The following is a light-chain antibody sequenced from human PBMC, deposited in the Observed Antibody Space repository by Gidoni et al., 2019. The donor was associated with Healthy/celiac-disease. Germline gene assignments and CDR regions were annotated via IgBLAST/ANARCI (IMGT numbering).Light chain of an antibody. CDR3: SSFAV. V-gene: IGLV2-14*03. J-gene: IGLJ2*01. CDR1: RSDVGGYNY. CDR2: HVS. Sequence: QSALSHPSSVSGSPGQSTTIPCPGTRSDVGGYNYVSWYQPHPGKPPKLMIYHVSTPPSGVSKRFTGSKSGNTASLTISGLQAEDEADDYCSSFAVFGGGTKLTVL.